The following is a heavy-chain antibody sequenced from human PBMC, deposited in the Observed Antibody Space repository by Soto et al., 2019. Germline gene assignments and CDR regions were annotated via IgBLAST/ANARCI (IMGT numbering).Heavy chain of an antibody. CDR1: GYSFTTNA. V-gene: IGHV1-18*01. D-gene: IGHD3-3*01. J-gene: IGHJ3*02. Sequence: QVQLVQSGPEVKKPGASVKVSCKAPGYSFTTNAISWVRQAPGQGFEWMGWINPYKGNTKYGQKFQGRVTMTTDTSTSTAYMEVRSLRADDTAVYYCARGLQSPVTIFGVVVSSMGTFDIWGQGTMVTVSS. CDR3: ARGLQSPVTIFGVVVSSMGTFDI. CDR2: INPYKGNT.